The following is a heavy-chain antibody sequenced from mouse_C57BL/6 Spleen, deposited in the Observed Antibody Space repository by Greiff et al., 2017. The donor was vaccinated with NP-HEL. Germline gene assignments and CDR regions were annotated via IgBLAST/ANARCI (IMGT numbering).Heavy chain of an antibody. V-gene: IGHV14-4*01. CDR1: GFNIKDDY. D-gene: IGHD1-1*02. CDR2: IDPENGDT. Sequence: EVQLQHSGAELVRPGASVKLSCTASGFNIKDDYMHWVKQRPEQGLEWIGWIDPENGDTEYASKFQGKATITADTSSNTAYLQLSSLTSEDTAVYYCTTWGVALDYWGQGTTLTVSS. J-gene: IGHJ2*01. CDR3: TTWGVALDY.